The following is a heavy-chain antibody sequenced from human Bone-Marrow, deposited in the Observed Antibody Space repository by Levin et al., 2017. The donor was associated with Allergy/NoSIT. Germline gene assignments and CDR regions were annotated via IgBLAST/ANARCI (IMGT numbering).Heavy chain of an antibody. CDR3: AKDPSGRQQLDSQGFDP. J-gene: IGHJ5*02. D-gene: IGHD6-13*01. CDR2: ISASDAST. V-gene: IGHV3-23*01. CDR1: GFTFSNYA. Sequence: GESLKISCAASGFTFSNYAMSWVRQAPGKGLERVSTISASDASTYYADSVKGRFTISRDNSKNTLYLQMNSLRAEDTAVYFCAKDPSGRQQLDSQGFDPWGQGTLVTVSS.